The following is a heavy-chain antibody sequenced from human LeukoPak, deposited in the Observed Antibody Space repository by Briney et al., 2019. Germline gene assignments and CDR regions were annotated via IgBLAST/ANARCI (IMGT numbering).Heavy chain of an antibody. CDR1: GGSFSDYF. V-gene: IGHV4-34*01. CDR2: INHGGGT. J-gene: IGHJ4*02. Sequence: SETLSLTCAVCGGSFSDYFWNWIRQTPGKGLEWIGEINHGGGTNYNPSLKSRATISVDTSKKQFSLNLTSVTAADTAVYYCARGEDGTGDYRPTYFDSWGQGTLVTVSS. D-gene: IGHD4-17*01. CDR3: ARGEDGTGDYRPTYFDS.